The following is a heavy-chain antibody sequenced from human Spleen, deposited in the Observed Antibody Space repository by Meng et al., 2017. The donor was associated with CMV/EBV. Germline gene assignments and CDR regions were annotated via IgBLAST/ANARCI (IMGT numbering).Heavy chain of an antibody. J-gene: IGHJ4*02. V-gene: IGHV2-26*01. Sequence: SGPTLVKPTETLRLTCTVSGFSLSDVGMGVSWIRPPPGKALEWLAHISSNDETSYSTSLKSRRTISKGNSKSQVVLTMNNMDPVETETDYWARKMVDTTIFRAYLDYWGQGTLVTVSS. CDR2: ISSNDET. CDR3: ARKMVDTTIFRAYLDY. CDR1: GFSLSDVGMG. D-gene: IGHD3-3*01.